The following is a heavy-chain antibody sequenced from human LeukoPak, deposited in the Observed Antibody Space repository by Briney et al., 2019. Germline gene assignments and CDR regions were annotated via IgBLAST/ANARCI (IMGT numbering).Heavy chain of an antibody. CDR1: GGSVSSFY. D-gene: IGHD2-21*01. CDR2: IYYSGST. Sequence: SETLSLTCTVSGGSVSSFYWSWIRQPPGKGLEWIGYIYYSGSTNYNPSLKSRVTISVDTSKKQFSLKLSSVTAADTAVYYCARRDCGGDCYSGVKIDYWGQGTLVTVSS. CDR3: ARRDCGGDCYSGVKIDY. V-gene: IGHV4-59*08. J-gene: IGHJ4*02.